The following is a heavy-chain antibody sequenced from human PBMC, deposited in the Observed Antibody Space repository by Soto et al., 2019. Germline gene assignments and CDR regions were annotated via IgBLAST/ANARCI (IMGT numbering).Heavy chain of an antibody. J-gene: IGHJ6*03. CDR3: ARQPPRVREYYMDV. Sequence: GESLKASCKGSGYSFTSYWIGRVHPMPGKGLEWMGIIYPGDSDTRYSPSFQGQVTISADKSISTAYLQWSSLKASDTAMYYCARQPPRVREYYMDVWGKGTTVTVSS. V-gene: IGHV5-51*07. CDR1: GYSFTSYW. CDR2: IYPGDSDT. D-gene: IGHD3-10*01.